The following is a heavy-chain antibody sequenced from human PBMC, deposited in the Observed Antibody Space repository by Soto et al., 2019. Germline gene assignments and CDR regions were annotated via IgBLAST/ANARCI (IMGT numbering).Heavy chain of an antibody. D-gene: IGHD3-22*01. V-gene: IGHV3-30*18. CDR3: AKENYYDSSGYYLDY. CDR1: GFTFSSYG. CDR2: ISYDGSNK. J-gene: IGHJ4*02. Sequence: QVQLVESGGGVVQPGRSLRLSCAASGFTFSSYGMHWVRQAPGKGLEWVAVISYDGSNKYYADSVKGRFTISRDNSKNTLYLQMNSLRAEDTAVYYCAKENYYDSSGYYLDYLGQGTLVTVSS.